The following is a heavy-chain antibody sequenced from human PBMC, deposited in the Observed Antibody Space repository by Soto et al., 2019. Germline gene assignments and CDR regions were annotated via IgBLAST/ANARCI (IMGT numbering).Heavy chain of an antibody. V-gene: IGHV1-69*02. CDR2: IIPILGIA. Sequence: SVKVSCKASGGTFSSYTISWVRQAPGQGLEWMGRIIPILGIANYAQKFQGRVTITADKSTSTAYMELSSLRSEDTAVYYCASHEQDGGGYYFDYWGQGTLVTVSS. CDR3: ASHEQDGGGYYFDY. CDR1: GGTFSSYT. D-gene: IGHD6-19*01. J-gene: IGHJ4*02.